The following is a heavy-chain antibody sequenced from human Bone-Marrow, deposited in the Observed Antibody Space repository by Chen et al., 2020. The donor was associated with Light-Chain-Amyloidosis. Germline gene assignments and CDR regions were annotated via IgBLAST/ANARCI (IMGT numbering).Heavy chain of an antibody. CDR3: ARRRDGYNFDY. D-gene: IGHD5-12*01. Sequence: EVQLEQSGPEVKKPGESLKISCKGSGYTFPNYWIGWVRQMPGKGLEWMGVIYPDDSDARYSPSVEGQVTISADKSITTAYLQWRSLKASDTVMYYCARRRDGYNFDYWGQGTLVTVSS. V-gene: IGHV5-51*01. CDR2: IYPDDSDA. J-gene: IGHJ4*02. CDR1: GYTFPNYW.